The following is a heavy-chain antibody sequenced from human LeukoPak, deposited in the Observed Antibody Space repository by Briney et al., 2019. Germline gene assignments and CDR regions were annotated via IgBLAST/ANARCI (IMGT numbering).Heavy chain of an antibody. Sequence: SETLSLTCAVSGGSISCYYWIWIRQPPGKGLECIGYIYYSGSTNYNPSLKSRVTISVDTSKNQFSLKLSSVTAADTAVYYCARVEYYDILTGPPTQYYFDYWGQGTLVTVSS. CDR3: ARVEYYDILTGPPTQYYFDY. V-gene: IGHV4-59*01. CDR1: GGSISCYY. CDR2: IYYSGST. D-gene: IGHD3-9*01. J-gene: IGHJ4*02.